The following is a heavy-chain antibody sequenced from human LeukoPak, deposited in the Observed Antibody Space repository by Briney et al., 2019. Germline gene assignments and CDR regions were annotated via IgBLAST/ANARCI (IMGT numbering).Heavy chain of an antibody. V-gene: IGHV4-59*11. CDR3: ARTGISWPLYYYYYMDV. J-gene: IGHJ6*03. D-gene: IGHD6-13*01. CDR1: GVSISSHY. CDR2: VSDSGST. Sequence: PSETLSLTCTVSGVSISSHYWSWLRQPPGKGLEWIGYVSDSGSTNYNPSLKSRVTLSVDTSKDQFSLKLTSVTAADTAVYYCARTGISWPLYYYYYMDVWGKGTTVTVSS.